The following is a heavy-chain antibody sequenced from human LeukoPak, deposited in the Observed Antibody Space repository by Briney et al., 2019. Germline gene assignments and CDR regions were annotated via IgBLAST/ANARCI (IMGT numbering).Heavy chain of an antibody. CDR1: GDSISNNHW. V-gene: IGHV4-4*02. Sequence: SETLSLTCAVSGDSISNNHWWTWVRQAPGKRLEWIGEIYHTGSTTYNPSLKSRVSISIDKSKTQFSLRLTSVTAADTAVYYCASGESGDFIGRGPLEIWGQGTMVTVSS. CDR3: ASGESGDFIGRGPLEI. J-gene: IGHJ3*02. D-gene: IGHD4-17*01. CDR2: IYHTGST.